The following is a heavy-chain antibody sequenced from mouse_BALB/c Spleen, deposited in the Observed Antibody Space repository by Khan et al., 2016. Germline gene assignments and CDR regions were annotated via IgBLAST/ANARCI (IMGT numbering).Heavy chain of an antibody. CDR3: AREDYGYDTFAY. J-gene: IGHJ3*01. Sequence: QVQLQQSGAVLVRSGSSVKISCKASGYALSSSWMNWVKQRPGPGLEWLGRIYPADGDTNYNGKFKGKATLTADQSSSTAYMQPSSLTSVSSAVYFGAREDYGYDTFAYWGQGTLVTVSA. CDR1: GYALSSSW. CDR2: IYPADGDT. V-gene: IGHV1-80*01. D-gene: IGHD2-2*01.